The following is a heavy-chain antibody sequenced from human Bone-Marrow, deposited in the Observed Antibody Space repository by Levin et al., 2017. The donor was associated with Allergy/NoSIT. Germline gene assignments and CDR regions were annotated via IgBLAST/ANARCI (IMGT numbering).Heavy chain of an antibody. V-gene: IGHV2-70*04. J-gene: IGHJ5*02. Sequence: SGPTLVKPTQTLTLTCSLSGLSLTTSGVRVSWIRQPPGKALEWLARIDWDDDKFYSASLETRLAISRDTSKNQVGLTMTNMDPGDAATYYCARTFYYASTYWIDPWGHGTLVTVSS. CDR1: GLSLTTSGVR. CDR3: ARTFYYASTYWIDP. D-gene: IGHD2/OR15-2a*01. CDR2: IDWDDDK.